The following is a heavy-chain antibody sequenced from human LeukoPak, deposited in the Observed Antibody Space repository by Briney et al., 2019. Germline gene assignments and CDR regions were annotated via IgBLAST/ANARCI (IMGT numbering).Heavy chain of an antibody. CDR2: TGNKANSYTT. V-gene: IGHV3-72*01. Sequence: PGGSLRLSCAASGFTFSDHYMDWVRQAPGKGLEWVGRTGNKANSYTTEYAASVKGRFTISRDDSKNSLYLQMNSLKTEDTAVYYCARVDIVVDAFDIWGQGTMVTVSS. CDR1: GFTFSDHY. CDR3: ARVDIVVDAFDI. D-gene: IGHD2-21*01. J-gene: IGHJ3*02.